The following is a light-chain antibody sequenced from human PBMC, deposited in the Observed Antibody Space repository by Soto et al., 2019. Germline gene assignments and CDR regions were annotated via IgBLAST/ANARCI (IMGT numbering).Light chain of an antibody. CDR2: KAS. V-gene: IGKV1-5*03. J-gene: IGKJ2*02. Sequence: DIQMTQSPSTLSASVGDRVTITCRASQSISSWLAWYQQKVGKAPKLLIYKASTLESGVPSMFSGSGSETEFTLTISSLQPDDFAPYYCHHYNRYPCTFGQATKLAIQ. CDR1: QSISSW. CDR3: HHYNRYPCT.